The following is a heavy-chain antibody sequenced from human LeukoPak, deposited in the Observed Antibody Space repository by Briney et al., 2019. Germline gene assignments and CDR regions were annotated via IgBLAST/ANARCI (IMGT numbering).Heavy chain of an antibody. V-gene: IGHV1-8*03. CDR1: GYTFTSYA. D-gene: IGHD2-2*01. J-gene: IGHJ3*02. CDR3: ASGGPAALWTAFDI. CDR2: MNPNSGNT. Sequence: GASVKVSCKASGYTFTSYAINWVRQATGQGLEWMGWMNPNSGNTGYAQKFQGRVTITRNTSISTAYMELSSLRSEDTAVYYCASGGPAALWTAFDIWGQGTMVTVSS.